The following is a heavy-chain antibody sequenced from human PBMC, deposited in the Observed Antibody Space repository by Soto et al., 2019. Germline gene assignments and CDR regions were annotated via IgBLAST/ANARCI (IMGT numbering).Heavy chain of an antibody. CDR1: GFTFSRHA. CDR3: ARTRNGGVADSFDS. Sequence: GGSLRLSCAASGFTFSRHAIHWVRLTPGRGLEWVLAISRDGSYIYYTDSVKGRFTVSRDNSKNTVFVQMNRLIPDDTALYFCARTRNGGVADSFDSWGQGTRVTVSS. J-gene: IGHJ5*01. D-gene: IGHD3-3*01. CDR2: ISRDGSYI. V-gene: IGHV3-30*04.